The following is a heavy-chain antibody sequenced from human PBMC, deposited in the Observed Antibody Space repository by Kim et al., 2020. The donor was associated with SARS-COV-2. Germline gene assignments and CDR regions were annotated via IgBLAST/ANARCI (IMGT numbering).Heavy chain of an antibody. CDR1: GFTFSSYA. V-gene: IGHV3-30-3*01. D-gene: IGHD3-22*01. Sequence: GGSLRLSCAASGFTFSSYAMHWVRQAPGKGLEWVAVISYDGSNKYYADSVKGRFTISRDNSKITLYLQMNSLRAEDTAVYYCARDRNYYDNSGYYYHGYYFYYGVDFWGQGTTVTVSS. CDR2: ISYDGSNK. CDR3: ARDRNYYDNSGYYYHGYYFYYGVDF. J-gene: IGHJ6*02.